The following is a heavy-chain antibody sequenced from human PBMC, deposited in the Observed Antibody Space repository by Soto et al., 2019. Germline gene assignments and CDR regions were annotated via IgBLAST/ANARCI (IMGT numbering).Heavy chain of an antibody. Sequence: GEYLKLDCQGSGCSFKSYLIGWVRQVPGKGLEWMGIMFPSDSDPRYSPSFQGQVVISADKSISTAYLQWSRLQASDPAMFYCARYNYDNLSGGLLICFFDFWGQGALVTVSS. CDR2: MFPSDSDP. CDR1: GCSFKSYL. J-gene: IGHJ4*02. V-gene: IGHV5-51*01. D-gene: IGHD3-9*01. CDR3: ARYNYDNLSGGLLICFFDF.